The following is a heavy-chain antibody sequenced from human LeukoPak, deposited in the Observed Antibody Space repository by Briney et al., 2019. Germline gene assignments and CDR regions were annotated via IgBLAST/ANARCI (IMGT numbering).Heavy chain of an antibody. J-gene: IGHJ4*02. D-gene: IGHD2-2*01. V-gene: IGHV3-9*01. Sequence: GGSLRLSCAASGFTFDDYAMHWVRQAPGKGLEWVSGISWNSGSIGYADSVKGRFTISRDNSKNTLYLQMNSLRAEDTAVYYCAKDRGRVVPAAMIFDYWGQGTLVTVSS. CDR1: GFTFDDYA. CDR3: AKDRGRVVPAAMIFDY. CDR2: ISWNSGSI.